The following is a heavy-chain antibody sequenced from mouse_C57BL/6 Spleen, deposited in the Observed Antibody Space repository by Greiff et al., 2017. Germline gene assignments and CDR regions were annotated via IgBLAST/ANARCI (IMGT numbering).Heavy chain of an antibody. J-gene: IGHJ4*01. CDR2: IDPSASYT. Sequence: VQLQQPGAELVKPGASVKLSCKASGYTFTRYWMQWVKQRPGQGLEWIGEIDPSASYTNYNQKFKGKATLTVDTSSSTAYMQLSSLTSDDSAVYYCARGRQYAMDYWGQGTSVTVSA. V-gene: IGHV1-50*01. CDR1: GYTFTRYW. CDR3: ARGRQYAMDY. D-gene: IGHD6-1*01.